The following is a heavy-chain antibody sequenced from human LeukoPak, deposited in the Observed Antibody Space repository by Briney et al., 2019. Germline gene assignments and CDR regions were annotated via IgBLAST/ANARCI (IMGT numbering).Heavy chain of an antibody. Sequence: GGSLRLSCAASGFTFSSYSMNWVRQAPGQGLERVSSISSSSSYIYYADSVKGRFTISRDNAKNSLYLQMNSLRAEDTAVDYCARDPKVGYYDSSGYYLDYYYYMDVWGKGTTVTVSS. V-gene: IGHV3-21*01. CDR3: ARDPKVGYYDSSGYYLDYYYYMDV. CDR2: ISSSSSYI. D-gene: IGHD3-22*01. CDR1: GFTFSSYS. J-gene: IGHJ6*03.